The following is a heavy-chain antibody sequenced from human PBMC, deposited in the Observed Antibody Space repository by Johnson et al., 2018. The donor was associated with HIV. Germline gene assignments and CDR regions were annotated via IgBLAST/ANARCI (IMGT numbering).Heavy chain of an antibody. Sequence: VQVVESGGGLAQPGGSLILSCAASGFTFNNYAMSWVRQAPGKGLEWVSAIRGGGVNTSFADSVKGRFTISRDNSKNTLYLQMNSLRAEDTAVYYCTRGETPYDAFDIWGQGTVVTVSS. J-gene: IGHJ3*02. CDR2: IRGGGVNT. CDR3: TRGETPYDAFDI. V-gene: IGHV3-23*04. D-gene: IGHD5-24*01. CDR1: GFTFNNYA.